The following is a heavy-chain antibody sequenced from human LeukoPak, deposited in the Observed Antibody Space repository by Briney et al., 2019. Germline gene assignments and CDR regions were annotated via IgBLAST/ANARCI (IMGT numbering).Heavy chain of an antibody. CDR1: GFTFSSYA. CDR3: ARDPAKFWSGHDY. Sequence: GGSLRLSCAASGFTFSSYAMSWVRQAPGKGLEWVSAISGSGGSTYYADSVKGRFTISRDNSKNTLYVQMNSLRAEDTAVYYCARDPAKFWSGHDYWGQGTLVTVSS. D-gene: IGHD3-3*01. J-gene: IGHJ4*02. V-gene: IGHV3-23*01. CDR2: ISGSGGST.